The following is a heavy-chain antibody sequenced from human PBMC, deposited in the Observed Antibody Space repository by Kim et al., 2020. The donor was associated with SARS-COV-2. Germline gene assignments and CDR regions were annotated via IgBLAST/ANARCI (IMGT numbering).Heavy chain of an antibody. CDR1: GFTFSSYG. Sequence: GGSLRLSCAASGFTFSSYGMHWVRQAPGKGLEWVAVISYDGSNKYYADSVKGRFTISRVNSKNTLYLQMNSLRAEDTAVYYCARDPDDILTGYYFDYWG. CDR2: ISYDGSNK. V-gene: IGHV3-33*05. CDR3: ARDPDDILTGYYFDY. J-gene: IGHJ4*01. D-gene: IGHD3-9*01.